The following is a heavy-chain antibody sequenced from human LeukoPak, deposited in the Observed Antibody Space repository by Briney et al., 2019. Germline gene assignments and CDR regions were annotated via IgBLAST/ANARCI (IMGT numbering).Heavy chain of an antibody. CDR1: GFIFTDYG. CDR2: IRYDGSNK. Sequence: GGSLRLSCAASGFIFTDYGIHWVRQAPGKWLEWLTFIRYDGSNKYYADYRKGRFTISRDNSKNTLYLQMSSVTSEDTAVYYCAKEGTASKTSDLDHWGQGILVTVYS. V-gene: IGHV3-30*02. D-gene: IGHD1/OR15-1a*01. J-gene: IGHJ4*02. CDR3: AKEGTASKTSDLDH.